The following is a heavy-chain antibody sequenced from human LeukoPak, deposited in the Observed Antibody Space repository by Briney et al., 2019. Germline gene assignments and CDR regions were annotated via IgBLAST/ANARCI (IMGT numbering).Heavy chain of an antibody. D-gene: IGHD3-22*01. CDR1: GFTFSSYA. J-gene: IGHJ4*02. Sequence: GGSLRLSCAASGFTFSSYAMHWVRQAPGKGLEWVAVISYGGSNKYYADSVKGRFTISRDNSKNTLYLQMNSLRAEDTAVYYCARDYYDSSGGFDYWGQGTLVTVSS. CDR3: ARDYYDSSGGFDY. V-gene: IGHV3-30-3*01. CDR2: ISYGGSNK.